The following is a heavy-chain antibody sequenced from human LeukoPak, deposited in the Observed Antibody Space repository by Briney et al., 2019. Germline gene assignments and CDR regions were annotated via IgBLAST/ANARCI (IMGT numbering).Heavy chain of an antibody. V-gene: IGHV3-23*01. CDR1: GFIFSNHG. D-gene: IGHD1-26*01. Sequence: GGSLRLSCAASGFIFSNHGMNWVRQAPGKGLEWASGISGDAGRTYYADSVKGRFTISRDNSKNTLYLQMNSLRAEDTAIYYCAKDRAWGAFAYWGQGTLVTVSS. CDR3: AKDRAWGAFAY. J-gene: IGHJ4*02. CDR2: ISGDAGRT.